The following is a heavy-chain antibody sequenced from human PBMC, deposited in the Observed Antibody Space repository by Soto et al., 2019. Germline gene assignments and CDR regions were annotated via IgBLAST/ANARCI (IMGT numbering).Heavy chain of an antibody. D-gene: IGHD6-6*01. V-gene: IGHV3-30-3*01. Sequence: GGPLRLSCAASGFTFSSYAMHWVRQAPGKGLEWVAVISYDGSNKYYADSVKGRFTISRDNSKNTLYLQMNSLRAEDTAVYYCAREYSSSATHHKFYYYYYYGMDVWGQGTTVTVSS. CDR2: ISYDGSNK. CDR1: GFTFSSYA. J-gene: IGHJ6*02. CDR3: AREYSSSATHHKFYYYYYYGMDV.